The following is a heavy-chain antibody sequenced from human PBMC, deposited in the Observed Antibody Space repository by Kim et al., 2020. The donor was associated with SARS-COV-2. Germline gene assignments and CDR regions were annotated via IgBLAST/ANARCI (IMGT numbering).Heavy chain of an antibody. D-gene: IGHD6-19*01. CDR2: IWYDGSNK. CDR1: GFTFSSYA. CDR3: AKDLSRQWLVHWAFDI. Sequence: GGSLRLSCAASGFTFSSYAMHWVRQAPGKGLEWVAVIWYDGSNKYYADSVKGRFTISRDNSKNTLYLQMNSLRAEDTAVYYCAKDLSRQWLVHWAFDIWGQGTMVTVSS. J-gene: IGHJ3*02. V-gene: IGHV3-33*06.